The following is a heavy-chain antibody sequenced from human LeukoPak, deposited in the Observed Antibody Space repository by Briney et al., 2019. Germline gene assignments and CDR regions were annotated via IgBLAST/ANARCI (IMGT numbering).Heavy chain of an antibody. J-gene: IGHJ5*02. CDR2: IYHSGST. Sequence: SQTLSLTCAVSGGSISSGGFSWSWIRQPPGKGLEWIGYIYHSGSTYYNPSLKSRVTISVDRSKNQFSLKLSSVTAADTAVYYCARHGPPPYGDYTYNWFDPWGQGTLVTVSS. CDR3: ARHGPPPYGDYTYNWFDP. CDR1: GGSISSGGFS. D-gene: IGHD4-17*01. V-gene: IGHV4-30-2*01.